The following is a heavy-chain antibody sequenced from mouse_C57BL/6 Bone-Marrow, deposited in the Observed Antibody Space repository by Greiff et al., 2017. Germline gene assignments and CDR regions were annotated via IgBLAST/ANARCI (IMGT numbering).Heavy chain of an antibody. CDR1: GYTFTSYW. CDR3: ARRGYWYFDV. J-gene: IGHJ1*03. V-gene: IGHV1-52*01. Sequence: QVQLQQPGAELVRPGSSVKLSCKASGYTFTSYWMHWVKQRPIQGLEWIGNIDPSDSETHYNQKFKDKATLTVYKSSSTAYMQLSSLTSEDSAVYYCARRGYWYFDVWGTGTTVTVSS. CDR2: IDPSDSET.